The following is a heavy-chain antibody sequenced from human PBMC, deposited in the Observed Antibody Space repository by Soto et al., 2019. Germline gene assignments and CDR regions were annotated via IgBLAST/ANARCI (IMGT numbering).Heavy chain of an antibody. J-gene: IGHJ6*02. Sequence: EVQLVESGGGLVQPGGSLRLSCAASGFTFSSYWMSWVRQAPGKGLEWVANIKQDGSEKYYVDSVKGRFTISRDNAKNSLYLQMNSLRAKDTAVYYCARGAPYYDFWSGYYYYYYYGMDVWGQGTTVTVSS. CDR2: IKQDGSEK. CDR3: ARGAPYYDFWSGYYYYYYYGMDV. V-gene: IGHV3-7*03. CDR1: GFTFSSYW. D-gene: IGHD3-3*01.